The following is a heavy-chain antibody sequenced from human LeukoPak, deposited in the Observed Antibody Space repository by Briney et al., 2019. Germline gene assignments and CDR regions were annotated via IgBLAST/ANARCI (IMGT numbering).Heavy chain of an antibody. D-gene: IGHD6-6*01. CDR1: GGSISSGSYY. V-gene: IGHV4-61*02. CDR3: ARDSGWQLAQSGTYYYYGMDV. J-gene: IGHJ6*02. CDR2: IYTSGST. Sequence: PSQTLSRTCTVSGGSISSGSYYWSWIRQPAGEGLEWIGRIYTSGSTHYHPSLKSHLTISVDTSKNQFSLKLSSVTAADTAVYYCARDSGWQLAQSGTYYYYGMDVWGQGTTVTVSS.